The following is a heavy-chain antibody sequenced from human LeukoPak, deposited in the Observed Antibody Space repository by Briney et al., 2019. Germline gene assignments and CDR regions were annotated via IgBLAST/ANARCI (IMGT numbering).Heavy chain of an antibody. CDR1: GGSFSGYY. V-gene: IGHV4-34*01. J-gene: IGHJ6*02. D-gene: IGHD3-3*01. CDR3: ARLSGYYSYYYYGMDV. CDR2: INHSGST. Sequence: SETLSLTCAVYGGSFSGYYWSWIRQPPGKGLEWIGEINHSGSTNYNPSLKSRVTISVDTSKNQFSLKLSSVTAADTAVYYCARLSGYYSYYYYGMDVWGQGTTVTVSS.